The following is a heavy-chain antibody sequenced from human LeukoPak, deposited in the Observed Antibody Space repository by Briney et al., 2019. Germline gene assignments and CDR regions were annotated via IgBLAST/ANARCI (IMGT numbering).Heavy chain of an antibody. CDR1: GYTFTSYD. V-gene: IGHV1-8*01. Sequence: ASVKVSCKASGYTFTSYDINWVRQATGQGLEWMGWMNPNSGNTGYAQKFQGRVTMTRNTSISTAYMELSSLRSEDTAVYYCARDESTYYDFWSGYYRGYYYYCMDVWGQGTTVTVSS. CDR3: ARDESTYYDFWSGYYRGYYYYCMDV. D-gene: IGHD3-3*01. J-gene: IGHJ6*02. CDR2: MNPNSGNT.